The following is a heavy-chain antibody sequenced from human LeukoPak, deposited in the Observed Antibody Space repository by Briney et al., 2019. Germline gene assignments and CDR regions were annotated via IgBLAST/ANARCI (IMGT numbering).Heavy chain of an antibody. V-gene: IGHV4-34*01. Sequence: SETLSLTCAVYGGSFSGYYWSWIRQPPGKGLEWIGGTNHSGSTNYNPSLKSRVTISVDTSKNQFSLKLSSVTAADTAVYYCARAYYYDSSGYYYVRPGYLGYFDYWGQGTLVTVSS. CDR1: GGSFSGYY. CDR2: TNHSGST. J-gene: IGHJ4*02. CDR3: ARAYYYDSSGYYYVRPGYLGYFDY. D-gene: IGHD3-22*01.